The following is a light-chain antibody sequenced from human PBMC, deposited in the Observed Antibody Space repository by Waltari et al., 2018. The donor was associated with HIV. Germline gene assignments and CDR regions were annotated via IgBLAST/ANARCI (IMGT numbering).Light chain of an antibody. J-gene: IGLJ1*01. V-gene: IGLV2-14*01. CDR3: SSYTSTTTLD. Sequence: HSALTQPASVSGSPGQSITISCTGTSSDVGGYNYVSWYQQHPGKAPKLMIYEVTKRPSGFSIRFSGSKSGNTASLTISGLQADDEADYYCSSYTSTTTLDFGAGTKVTVL. CDR2: EVT. CDR1: SSDVGGYNY.